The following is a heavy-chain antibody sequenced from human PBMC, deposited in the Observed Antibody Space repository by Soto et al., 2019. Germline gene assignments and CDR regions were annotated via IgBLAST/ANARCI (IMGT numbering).Heavy chain of an antibody. CDR3: ARSALAAAGTVAFDI. D-gene: IGHD6-13*01. V-gene: IGHV4-59*01. CDR2: IYYSGST. J-gene: IGHJ3*02. CDR1: GGSISSYY. Sequence: SETLSLTCTVSGGSISSYYWSWIRQPPGKGLEWIGYIYYSGSTNYNPSLKSRVTISVDTSKNQFSLKLSSVTAADTAVYYCARSALAAAGTVAFDIWGQGTMVTVS.